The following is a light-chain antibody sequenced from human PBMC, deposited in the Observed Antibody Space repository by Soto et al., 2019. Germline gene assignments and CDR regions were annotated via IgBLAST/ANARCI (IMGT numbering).Light chain of an antibody. V-gene: IGLV8-61*01. Sequence: QAVVTQEPSFSVSPGGTVTLTCGLNSGSVSTSSYPSWYQQTPGQTPRTLIYSTNNRSSGVPDLFSGSTLGNKAALTITGAKADDTSGYYCLLYMGSGIYVFGTGPKLTVL. CDR3: LLYMGSGIYV. J-gene: IGLJ1*01. CDR2: STN. CDR1: SGSVSTSSY.